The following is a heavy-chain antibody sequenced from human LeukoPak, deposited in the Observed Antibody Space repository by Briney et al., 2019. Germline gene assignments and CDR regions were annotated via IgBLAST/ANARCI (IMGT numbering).Heavy chain of an antibody. D-gene: IGHD4-17*01. CDR2: IRSKANSYAT. J-gene: IGHJ3*02. CDR3: TRPNGDAAAFDI. CDR1: GFTFSRSA. V-gene: IGHV3-73*01. Sequence: PGGSLRLLCAASGFTFSRSAMHWVGQASGKGLEWAGRIRSKANSYATSYVGSVNGRFTISRDDSKNTAYLQMASLKAEDAAVYYCTRPNGDAAAFDIWGQGTMVTVSS.